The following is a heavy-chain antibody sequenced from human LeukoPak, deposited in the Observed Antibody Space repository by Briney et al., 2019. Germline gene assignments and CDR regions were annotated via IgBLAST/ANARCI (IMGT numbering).Heavy chain of an antibody. CDR3: ARASRGYYYYGMDV. D-gene: IGHD3-10*01. J-gene: IGHJ6*04. CDR2: IYHSGST. V-gene: IGHV4-30-2*01. Sequence: SETLSLTCAVSGGSISSGGYSWSWIRQPPGKGLEWIGYIYHSGSTYYNPSLKSRVTISVDRSKNQFSLKLSSVTAADTAVYYCARASRGYYYYGMDVWDKGTTVTVSS. CDR1: GGSISSGGYS.